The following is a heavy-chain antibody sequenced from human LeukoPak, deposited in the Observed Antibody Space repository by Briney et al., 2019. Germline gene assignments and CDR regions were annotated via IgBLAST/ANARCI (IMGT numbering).Heavy chain of an antibody. CDR3: ARDKGGWRPLDY. D-gene: IGHD6-19*01. V-gene: IGHV3-48*03. J-gene: IGHJ4*02. CDR1: GFTFRSYE. CDR2: ISGSGGTI. Sequence: GGSLRLSCAASGFTFRSYEMIWVRQAPGKGLEWVSYISGSGGTIYHAASVKSRFTISRDNAKNTLYLQMNSLRAEDTAVYYCARDKGGWRPLDYWGQGTLVTVSS.